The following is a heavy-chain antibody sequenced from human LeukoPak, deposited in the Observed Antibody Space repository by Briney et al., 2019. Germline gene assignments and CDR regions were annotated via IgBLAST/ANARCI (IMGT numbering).Heavy chain of an antibody. V-gene: IGHV5-51*04. CDR2: IYPGDSDT. CDR1: GYRFNAYW. J-gene: IGHJ4*02. D-gene: IGHD6-13*01. CDR3: ARGAIPAAVTGGADFDY. Sequence: GESLKISCKGSGYRFNAYWIAWVRQMPGKGLEWMGIIYPGDSDTRYSPSFRGQVTISADKPTSTAYLQWRSLWASDTAMYYCARGAIPAAVTGGADFDYWGQGSLVTVSS.